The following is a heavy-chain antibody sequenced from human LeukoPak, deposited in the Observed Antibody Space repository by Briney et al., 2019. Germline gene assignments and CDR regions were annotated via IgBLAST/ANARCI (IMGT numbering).Heavy chain of an antibody. Sequence: GGSLRPSCAASGFTFSSYWMGWVRQAPGKGLELVANIKQDGSEKYYVDSVKGRFTISRDNAKNSLYLQMNSLRAEDTAVYYCARNQRRLDYWGQGTLVTVSS. CDR1: GFTFSSYW. V-gene: IGHV3-7*01. CDR3: ARNQRRLDY. D-gene: IGHD1-14*01. CDR2: IKQDGSEK. J-gene: IGHJ4*02.